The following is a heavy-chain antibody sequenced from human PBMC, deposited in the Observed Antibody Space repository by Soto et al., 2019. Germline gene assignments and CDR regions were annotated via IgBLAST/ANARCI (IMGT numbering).Heavy chain of an antibody. D-gene: IGHD6-25*01. Sequence: PGGSLRLSCAATGFRFNDYYMTWIRQAPGKGLEWVSYISSGSSTIYYAHSVKGRFTISRDSAKNSLYLQMNSLRAEDTAVYYCATSSGALAASFPYYFDYWGQGTLVTVSS. CDR3: ATSSGALAASFPYYFDY. J-gene: IGHJ4*02. CDR2: ISSGSSTI. CDR1: GFRFNDYY. V-gene: IGHV3-11*01.